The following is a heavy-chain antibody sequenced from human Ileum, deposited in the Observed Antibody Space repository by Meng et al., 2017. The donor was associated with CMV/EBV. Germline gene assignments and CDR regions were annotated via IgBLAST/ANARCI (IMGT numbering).Heavy chain of an antibody. CDR2: INHSGST. J-gene: IGHJ3*02. D-gene: IGHD3-22*01. V-gene: IGHV4-34*01. CDR3: ARDTYYYDSSGPDAFDI. CDR1: GGSFSGYY. Sequence: SETLSLTCAVYGGSFSGYYWSWIRQPPGKGLEWIGEINHSGSTNYNPSLKSRVTISVDTSKNQFSLKLSSVTAADTAVYYCARDTYYYDSSGPDAFDIWGQGKMVTVSS.